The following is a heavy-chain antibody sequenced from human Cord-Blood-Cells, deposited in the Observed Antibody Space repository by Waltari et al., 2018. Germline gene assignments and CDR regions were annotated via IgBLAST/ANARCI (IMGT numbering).Heavy chain of an antibody. CDR3: AKSPGVAAKGPVNDAFDI. D-gene: IGHD2-15*01. J-gene: IGHJ3*02. V-gene: IGHV3-23*01. CDR2: ISGSGGST. Sequence: VRQAPGKGLEWVSAISGSGGSTYYADSVKGRFTISRDNSKNTLYLQMNSLRAEDTAVYYCAKSPGVAAKGPVNDAFDIWGQGTMVTVSS.